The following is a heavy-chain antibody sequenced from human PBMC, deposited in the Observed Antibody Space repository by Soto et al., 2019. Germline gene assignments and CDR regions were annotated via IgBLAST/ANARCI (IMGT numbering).Heavy chain of an antibody. CDR1: GYTLTEVS. CDR2: FDPEDGET. D-gene: IGHD3-22*01. CDR3: ATENRYYYDSSGLNYYYGMDV. Sequence: GSVKFSCKVSGYTLTEVSMHWVRQAPGKGLEWMGGFDPEDGETIYAQKFQGRVTMTEDTSTDTAYMELSSLRSEDTAVYYCATENRYYYDSSGLNYYYGMDVWGQGTTVTAP. J-gene: IGHJ6*02. V-gene: IGHV1-24*01.